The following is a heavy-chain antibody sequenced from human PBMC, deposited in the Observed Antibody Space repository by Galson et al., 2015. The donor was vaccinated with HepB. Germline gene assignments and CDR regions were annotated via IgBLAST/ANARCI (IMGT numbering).Heavy chain of an antibody. CDR2: IFYSGAT. J-gene: IGHJ6*02. Sequence: SETLSLTCTVSGGSISSYYWSWIRQPPGKGLEWIGYIFYSGATNYNPSLKSRVTISVDTSKNRFSLNLSSVTAADTAVYYCTRHADVPTLARGMDVWGQGTTVTVSS. CDR3: TRHADVPTLARGMDV. D-gene: IGHD2-2*01. V-gene: IGHV4-59*08. CDR1: GGSISSYY.